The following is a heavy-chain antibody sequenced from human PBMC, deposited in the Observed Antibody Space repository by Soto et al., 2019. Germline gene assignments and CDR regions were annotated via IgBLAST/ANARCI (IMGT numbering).Heavy chain of an antibody. Sequence: EVQLVESGGGLVQPGGSLRLSCAASGFTVSSNYMSWVRQAPGKGLEWVSVIYSGGSTYYADPVKGRFTISRDNSKNTLYLQMNSLRAEDTAVYYCARGQRRDYGMDVWGQGTTVTVSS. CDR2: IYSGGST. J-gene: IGHJ6*02. CDR1: GFTVSSNY. V-gene: IGHV3-66*01. CDR3: ARGQRRDYGMDV.